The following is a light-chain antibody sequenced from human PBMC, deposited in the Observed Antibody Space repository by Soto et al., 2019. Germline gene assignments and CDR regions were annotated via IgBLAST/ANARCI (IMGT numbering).Light chain of an antibody. Sequence: DIQMTQSPSSLSAAVGDRVTISCRASQSISHYLAWYQQKPGKAPNLLIYDASTLAVGIPSRFSGSGSGTKLTLTITSLQPDDFATYYCQQYNSDSTFGQGTKLGIK. J-gene: IGKJ2*01. CDR1: QSISHY. V-gene: IGKV1-5*01. CDR3: QQYNSDST. CDR2: DAS.